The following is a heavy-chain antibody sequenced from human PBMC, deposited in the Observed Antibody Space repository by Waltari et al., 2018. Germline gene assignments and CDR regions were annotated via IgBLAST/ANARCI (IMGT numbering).Heavy chain of an antibody. CDR2: IKSKTEGGTT. D-gene: IGHD3-22*01. CDR1: GFTFSNAW. J-gene: IGHJ5*02. CDR3: TTDPIVVVIPRGWDWFDP. Sequence: EVQLVESGGGLVKPGGSLRLSCAASGFTFSNAWMSRVRQAPGKGWEGVGRIKSKTEGGTTDYAAPMKGRFTISRDDSKNTLYLQMNSLKTEDTAVYYCTTDPIVVVIPRGWDWFDPWGQGTLVTVSS. V-gene: IGHV3-15*01.